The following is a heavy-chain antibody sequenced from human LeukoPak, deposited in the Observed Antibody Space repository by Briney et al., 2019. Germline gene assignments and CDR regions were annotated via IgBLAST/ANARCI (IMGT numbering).Heavy chain of an antibody. CDR3: AKGPVAVAGTIDY. CDR2: ISWNSGSI. Sequence: PGGSLRLSCAASGFTFDDYAMHWVRQAPGKGLEWVSGISWNSGSIGYADSVKGRFTISRDYAKNSLYLQMNSLRAEDTALYYCAKGPVAVAGTIDYWGQGTLVTVSS. D-gene: IGHD6-19*01. V-gene: IGHV3-9*01. J-gene: IGHJ4*02. CDR1: GFTFDDYA.